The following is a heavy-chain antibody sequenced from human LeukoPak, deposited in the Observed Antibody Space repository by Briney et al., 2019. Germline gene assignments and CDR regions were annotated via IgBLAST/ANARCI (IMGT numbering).Heavy chain of an antibody. CDR1: GFNFRDYG. CDR3: ARDTSLRRNDAFDI. D-gene: IGHD3-10*01. V-gene: IGHV3-30*02. J-gene: IGHJ3*02. Sequence: GGSLRLSCAASGFNFRDYGMHWVRRTPGKGLEWVAFIRSDGSDKYYADSVKGRFTISRDNAKNSLYLQMNSLRAEDTAVYYCARDTSLRRNDAFDIWGQGTMVTVSS. CDR2: IRSDGSDK.